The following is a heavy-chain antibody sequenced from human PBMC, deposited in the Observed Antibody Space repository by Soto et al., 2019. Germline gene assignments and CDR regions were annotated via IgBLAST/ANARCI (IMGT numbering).Heavy chain of an antibody. V-gene: IGHV3-11*05. J-gene: IGHJ4*02. D-gene: IGHD2-21*02. CDR1: GFTFSDYY. CDR2: ISSSSSYT. Sequence: GGSLRLSCAASGFTFSDYYMNWIRQAPGKGLEWVSYISSSSSYTNYADSVKGRFTISRDNAKNSLYLQMNSLRAEDTAVYYCAREAYCGGDCYAFDYWGQGTLVTVSS. CDR3: AREAYCGGDCYAFDY.